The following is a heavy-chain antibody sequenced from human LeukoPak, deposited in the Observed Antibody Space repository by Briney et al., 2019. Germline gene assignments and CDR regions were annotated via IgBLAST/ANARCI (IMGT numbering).Heavy chain of an antibody. V-gene: IGHV1-46*01. CDR2: INPSGGST. J-gene: IGHJ4*02. D-gene: IGHD2-8*01. CDR1: GYTFTSYY. Sequence: ASVKVSCKASGYTFTSYYMHWVRQAPGQGLEWMGIINPSGGSTSYAQKFQGRVTMTRDMSTSTVYMELSSLRSEDTAVYYCARDPVLGLRDYWGQGTLVTVSS. CDR3: ARDPVLGLRDY.